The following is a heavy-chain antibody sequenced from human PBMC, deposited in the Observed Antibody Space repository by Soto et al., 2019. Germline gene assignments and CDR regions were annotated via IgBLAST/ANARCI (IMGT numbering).Heavy chain of an antibody. CDR3: ARQERNYYGSGKALPVAI. CDR2: IYYSGST. J-gene: IGHJ4*02. V-gene: IGHV4-39*01. D-gene: IGHD3-10*01. Sequence: SETLSLTCTVSGGSISSSSYYWGWIRQPPGKGLEWIGSIYYSGSTYYNPSLKSRVTISVDTSKNQFSLKLSSVTAADTAVYYCARQERNYYGSGKALPVAIWGQGTLVTVSS. CDR1: GGSISSSSYY.